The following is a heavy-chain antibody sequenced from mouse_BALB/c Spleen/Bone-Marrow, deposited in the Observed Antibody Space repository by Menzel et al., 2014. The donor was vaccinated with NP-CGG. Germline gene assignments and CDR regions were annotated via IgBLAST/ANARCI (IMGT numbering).Heavy chain of an antibody. Sequence: VQLKESGAELVKPGASVKLSCTASGFNIKDTYMHWVKQRPEQGLEWIGRIDRANGNTKYDPKFQGKATITADTSSNTAYLQLSSLTSEDTAVYYCARYRLGTYFDYWGQGTTLTVSS. CDR2: IDRANGNT. CDR1: GFNIKDTY. CDR3: ARYRLGTYFDY. D-gene: IGHD1-2*01. J-gene: IGHJ2*01. V-gene: IGHV14-3*02.